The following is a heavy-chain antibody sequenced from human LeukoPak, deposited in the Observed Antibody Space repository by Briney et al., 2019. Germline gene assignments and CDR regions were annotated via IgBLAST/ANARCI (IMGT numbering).Heavy chain of an antibody. CDR1: GYTFTSYD. J-gene: IGHJ4*02. D-gene: IGHD3-16*01. Sequence: ASVTVSCKASGYTFTSYDINWVRQATGQGLEWMGWMNANSGNTGYAQKFQGRVTMTRNTSISTAYMELSSLRSEDTAVYYCAREGVLVGVDYWGQGTLVTVSS. CDR3: AREGVLVGVDY. CDR2: MNANSGNT. V-gene: IGHV1-8*01.